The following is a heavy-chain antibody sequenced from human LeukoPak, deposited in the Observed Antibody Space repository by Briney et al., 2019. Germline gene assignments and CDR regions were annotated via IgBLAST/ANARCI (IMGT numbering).Heavy chain of an antibody. CDR2: INPNSGGT. J-gene: IGHJ5*02. CDR3: ARGLVPAAPPEGWFDP. D-gene: IGHD2-2*01. Sequence: ASVNVSCKPSGYTFTGYYMHWVRQAPGQGLKWMGWINPNSGGTNYAQKFQGWVTMTRDTSISTAYMELSRLRSDDTAVYYCARGLVPAAPPEGWFDPWGQGTLVTVSS. V-gene: IGHV1-2*04. CDR1: GYTFTGYY.